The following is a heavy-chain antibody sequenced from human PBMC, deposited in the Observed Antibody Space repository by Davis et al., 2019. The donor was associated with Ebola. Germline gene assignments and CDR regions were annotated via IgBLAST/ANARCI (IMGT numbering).Heavy chain of an antibody. Sequence: PGGSLRLSCAAPGFTFSGSAMHWVCQASGKGLEWVGRIRSKANSYATAYAASVKGRFTISRDDSKNTAYLQMNSLKTEDTAVYYGSSSGGNFDYWGQGTLVTVSS. CDR2: IRSKANSYAT. V-gene: IGHV3-73*01. CDR3: SSSGGNFDY. J-gene: IGHJ4*02. CDR1: GFTFSGSA. D-gene: IGHD6-6*01.